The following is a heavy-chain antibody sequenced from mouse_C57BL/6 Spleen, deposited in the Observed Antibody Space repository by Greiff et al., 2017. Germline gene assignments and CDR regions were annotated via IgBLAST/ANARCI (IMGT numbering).Heavy chain of an antibody. V-gene: IGHV1-69*01. J-gene: IGHJ3*01. CDR3: ARLYRNLRGGFAY. Sequence: QVQLQQPGAELVMPGASVKLSCKASGYTFTSYWMHWVKQRPGQGLEWIGEIDPSDSYTNYNQKFKGKSTLTVDNSSSTAYMQLSSRTSEDSAVYCCARLYRNLRGGFAYWGQGTLVTVSA. CDR2: IDPSDSYT. D-gene: IGHD2-5*01. CDR1: GYTFTSYW.